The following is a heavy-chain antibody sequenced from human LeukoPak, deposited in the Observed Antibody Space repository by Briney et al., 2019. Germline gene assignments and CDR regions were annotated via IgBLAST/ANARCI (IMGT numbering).Heavy chain of an antibody. CDR3: AKYYYDSSDYYYGFDY. J-gene: IGHJ4*02. V-gene: IGHV1-46*01. D-gene: IGHD3-22*01. CDR1: GYTFTSYY. CDR2: INPSGGST. Sequence: GASVKVSCKASGYTFTSYYMHWVRQAPGQGLEWMGIINPSGGSTSYAQKFQGRVTMTRDTSTSTVYMELSSLRSDDTAVYYCAKYYYDSSDYYYGFDYWGQGTLVTVSS.